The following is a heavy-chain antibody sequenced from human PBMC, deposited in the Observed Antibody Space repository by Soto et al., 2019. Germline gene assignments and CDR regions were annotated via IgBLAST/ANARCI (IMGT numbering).Heavy chain of an antibody. V-gene: IGHV1-18*01. CDR2: ISAYNVNT. J-gene: IGHJ3*02. Sequence: ASLKVSCKTSGYTFTSYGIICVRHTNGQGLEWMGWISAYNVNTNYAQNLQGRVTMTTDTSTSTAYMELRSLRSDDTAVYYCARDRDIVVVPAADDAFDIWGQGTMVTVSS. D-gene: IGHD2-2*01. CDR1: GYTFTSYG. CDR3: ARDRDIVVVPAADDAFDI.